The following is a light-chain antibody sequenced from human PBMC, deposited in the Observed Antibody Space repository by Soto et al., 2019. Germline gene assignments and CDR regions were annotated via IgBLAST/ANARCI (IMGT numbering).Light chain of an antibody. CDR2: EVR. CDR1: SNDIGGYIY. J-gene: IGLJ2*01. Sequence: QSVLTQPASVSGSPGQSITIPCTGTSNDIGGYIYVSWYQHHPGRAPKLIIYEVRNRPSGVSNRFSGSKSDNTASLTISGLQAEDEATYYCSSYKSGDNLAFGGGTKVTVL. V-gene: IGLV2-14*01. CDR3: SSYKSGDNLA.